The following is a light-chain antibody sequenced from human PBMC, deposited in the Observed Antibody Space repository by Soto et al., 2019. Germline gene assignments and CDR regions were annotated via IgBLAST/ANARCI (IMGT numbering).Light chain of an antibody. Sequence: DIPWTQSPSFLSASVGDRVTITCRASQTISSWLAWYQKKPGKAPKILIYKASTLKSGVPSRFSGSGSGTEFNLTISRLQTDDFATYYCQHYNSYPEAFGQGTKVDIK. CDR3: QHYNSYPEA. J-gene: IGKJ1*01. V-gene: IGKV1-5*03. CDR1: QTISSW. CDR2: KAS.